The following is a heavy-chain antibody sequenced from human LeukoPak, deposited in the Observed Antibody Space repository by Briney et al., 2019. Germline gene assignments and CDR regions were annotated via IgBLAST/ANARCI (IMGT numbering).Heavy chain of an antibody. V-gene: IGHV1-2*02. Sequence: ASVKVSCKASGYTFTGYYMHWVRQAPGQGLEWMGWINPNSGGTNCAQKFQGRVTMTRDTSISTAYMELSRLRSDDTAVYYCAREGSSSLGAFDIWGQGTMVTVSS. D-gene: IGHD6-6*01. CDR3: AREGSSSLGAFDI. J-gene: IGHJ3*02. CDR1: GYTFTGYY. CDR2: INPNSGGT.